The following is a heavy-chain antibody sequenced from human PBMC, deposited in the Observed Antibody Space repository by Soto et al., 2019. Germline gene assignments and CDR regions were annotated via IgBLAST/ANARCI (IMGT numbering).Heavy chain of an antibody. CDR2: FYWDDDK. J-gene: IGHJ4*02. V-gene: IGHV2-5*02. D-gene: IGHD3-3*01. Sequence: QITLNESGPPVVSPTETLTLTCRFSGFSLTTSGVGVGWIRQSPGKAPEWLALFYWDDDKRYSASLKSRLTITNDTSKNQVVLTVSDLDPTDTATYYCAHRVLRTVFGLVTTTAIYFDFWGQGTPVAVSS. CDR3: AHRVLRTVFGLVTTTAIYFDF. CDR1: GFSLTTSGVG.